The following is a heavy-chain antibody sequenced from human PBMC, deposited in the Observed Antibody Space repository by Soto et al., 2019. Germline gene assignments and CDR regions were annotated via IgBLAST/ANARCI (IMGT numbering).Heavy chain of an antibody. V-gene: IGHV1-3*01. CDR2: INAGNGNT. CDR1: GYTFTSYA. CDR3: ARGGCLDWYFDL. J-gene: IGHJ2*01. D-gene: IGHD1-26*01. Sequence: ASVKVSCKASGYTFTSYAMHWVRQAPGQRLEWMGWINAGNGNTKYSQKFQGRVTITRDTSASTAYMELSSLRSEDTAVYYCARGGCLDWYFDLWCSGSLVTVST.